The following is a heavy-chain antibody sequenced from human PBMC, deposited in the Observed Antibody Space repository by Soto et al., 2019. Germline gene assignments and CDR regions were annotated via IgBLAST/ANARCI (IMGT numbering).Heavy chain of an antibody. D-gene: IGHD3-3*01. CDR2: IKSKADGGTT. J-gene: IGHJ4*02. CDR1: GFIFINAW. CDR3: TTGWSSKDY. Sequence: PGGSLRLSCAASGFIFINAWMSGVRQAPGKGLEWVGRIKSKADGGTTNYAAPVKGRFNISRDGSKNTLYLQMNGLKTEDTAVYYCTTGWSSKDYWGQGTLVTVSS. V-gene: IGHV3-15*01.